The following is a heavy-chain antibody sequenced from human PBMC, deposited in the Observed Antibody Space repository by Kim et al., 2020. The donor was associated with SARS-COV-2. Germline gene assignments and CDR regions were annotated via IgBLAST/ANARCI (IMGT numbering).Heavy chain of an antibody. CDR3: LAEIGSRSFHH. V-gene: IGHV3-30*04. CDR1: GFTFSAHA. D-gene: IGHD3-10*01. CDR2: IAYDGSHI. Sequence: GGSLRLSCAASGFTFSAHALHWVRQAPGKGLEWVAHIAYDGSHISYPDSVKGRFIISRDNTKYTLFLQMNSLRPEDTAVYYCLAEIGSRSFHHWGQGTLVTVSS. J-gene: IGHJ4*02.